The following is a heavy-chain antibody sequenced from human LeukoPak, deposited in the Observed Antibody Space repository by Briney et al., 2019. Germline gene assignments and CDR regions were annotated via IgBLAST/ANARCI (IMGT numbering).Heavy chain of an antibody. V-gene: IGHV3-30*02. CDR3: AKDRGGSYYYYYYMDV. D-gene: IGHD2-15*01. J-gene: IGHJ6*03. Sequence: GGSLRLSCAASGFTFSSYGMHWVREAPGKGLEWVAFIRYDGSTKYYADSVKGRFTISRDNSKDTLYLQMNSLRAEDTAVFYCAKDRGGSYYYYYYMDVWGKGTTVTVSS. CDR2: IRYDGSTK. CDR1: GFTFSSYG.